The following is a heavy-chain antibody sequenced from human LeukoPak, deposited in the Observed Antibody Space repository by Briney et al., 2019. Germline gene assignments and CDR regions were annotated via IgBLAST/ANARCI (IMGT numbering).Heavy chain of an antibody. J-gene: IGHJ4*02. CDR2: IYPGDSDT. CDR1: GYSFTSYW. CDR3: ARIYYDILTGYYEGYFDY. D-gene: IGHD3-9*01. Sequence: ESLKIYCKGSGYSFTSYWIGWVRQMPGKGLEWMVIIYPGDSDTRYSQSFQGQVTISADKSISTAYLQWSSLKASDTAMYYCARIYYDILTGYYEGYFDYWGQGTLVTVSS. V-gene: IGHV5-51*01.